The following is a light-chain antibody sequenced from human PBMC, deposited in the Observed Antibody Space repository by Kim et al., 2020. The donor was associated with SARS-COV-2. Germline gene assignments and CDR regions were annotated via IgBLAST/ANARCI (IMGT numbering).Light chain of an antibody. CDR1: SSDVGGYNY. J-gene: IGLJ2*01. CDR3: SSYTSSSGV. CDR2: DVS. V-gene: IGLV2-14*01. Sequence: QSVLTQPASVSGSPGQSITISCTGTSSDVGGYNYVSWYQQHPGKAPKLMIYDVSKRPSGVSNRFSGSKSGNTASLTISGLQAEDEADYYCSSYTSSSGVFGGGTQLTVL.